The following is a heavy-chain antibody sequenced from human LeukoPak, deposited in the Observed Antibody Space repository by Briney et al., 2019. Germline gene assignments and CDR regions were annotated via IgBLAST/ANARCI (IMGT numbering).Heavy chain of an antibody. CDR3: ASSREYSSSWYHYFDH. J-gene: IGHJ4*02. CDR1: GGSFGGYY. D-gene: IGHD6-13*01. Sequence: PSETLSLTCAVYGGSFGGYYRSWIRQPPGKGLEWIGEINHSGTTNYNPSLKSRVTISVDMSNNQFSLKLSSVTAADTAVYYCASSREYSSSWYHYFDHWGQGTLVTVSS. V-gene: IGHV4-34*01. CDR2: INHSGTT.